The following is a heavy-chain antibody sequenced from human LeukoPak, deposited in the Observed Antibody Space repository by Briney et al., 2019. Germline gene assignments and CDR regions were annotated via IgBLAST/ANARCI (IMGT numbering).Heavy chain of an antibody. Sequence: GGSLRLSCAASGFNVNSNYMSWVRQAPGKGLEWVSVIYSGGSTYYADSVKGRFSISRDIFKNTLYLQMNSLRAEDTAMYYCVHKRAVAGLGVVFDCWGQGTLVTVSS. D-gene: IGHD6-19*01. CDR1: GFNVNSNY. CDR3: VHKRAVAGLGVVFDC. V-gene: IGHV3-53*01. CDR2: IYSGGST. J-gene: IGHJ4*02.